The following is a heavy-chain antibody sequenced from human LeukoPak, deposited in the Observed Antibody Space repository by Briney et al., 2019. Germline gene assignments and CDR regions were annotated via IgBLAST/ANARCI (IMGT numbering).Heavy chain of an antibody. CDR3: ARSPPTYGSSSRVWFDP. J-gene: IGHJ5*02. D-gene: IGHD6-6*01. CDR1: GFTFSSYA. V-gene: IGHV3-23*01. CDR2: ISGSGGNT. Sequence: GGSLRLSCAASGFTFSSYAMSWVRQAPGKGLEWVSTISGSGGNTYYADSVKGRFTISRDNSENTLYLQMNSLRAEDTAIYYCARSPPTYGSSSRVWFDPWGQGTLVTVSS.